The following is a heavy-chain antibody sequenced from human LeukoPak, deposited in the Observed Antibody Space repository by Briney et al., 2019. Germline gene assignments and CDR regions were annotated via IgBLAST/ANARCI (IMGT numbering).Heavy chain of an antibody. D-gene: IGHD2-21*02. V-gene: IGHV3-64D*06. CDR3: VKGVVVVTARAFDY. CDR1: GFTFSSYA. Sequence: GGSLRLSCAASGFTFSSYAMHWVRQAPGKGLEYVSVIGSNGGSTYYADSVKGRFTISRDNSKNTLYLQMSSLRVEDTAVYYCVKGVVVVTARAFDYWGQGTLVTVSS. CDR2: IGSNGGST. J-gene: IGHJ4*02.